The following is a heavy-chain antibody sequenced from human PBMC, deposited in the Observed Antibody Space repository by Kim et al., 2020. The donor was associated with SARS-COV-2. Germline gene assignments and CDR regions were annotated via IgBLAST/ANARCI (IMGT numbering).Heavy chain of an antibody. D-gene: IGHD2-15*01. J-gene: IGHJ6*02. CDR3: AKGGEILTIYGMDV. CDR2: IWYDGSNK. CDR1: GFTFSSYA. Sequence: GGSLRLSCAASGFTFSSYAMHWVRQAPGKGLEWVAVIWYDGSNKYYADSVKGRFTISRDNSKNTLYLQMNSLRAEDTAVYYCAKGGEILTIYGMDVWGQGTTVTVSS. V-gene: IGHV3-33*06.